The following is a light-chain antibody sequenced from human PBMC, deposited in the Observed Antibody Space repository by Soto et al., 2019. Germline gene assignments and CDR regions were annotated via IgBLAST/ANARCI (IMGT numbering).Light chain of an antibody. V-gene: IGKV3-11*01. CDR2: DAS. CDR1: QSVSSY. Sequence: EIVLTQSPATLSLSPGERATLSCRASQSVSSYLAWYHQKPGQAPRLLIYDASNRATGIPARFSGSGAGTDFTLTISSREPEESADYDCQQRSNGPPVFTFGPGTKVDIK. CDR3: QQRSNGPPVFT. J-gene: IGKJ3*01.